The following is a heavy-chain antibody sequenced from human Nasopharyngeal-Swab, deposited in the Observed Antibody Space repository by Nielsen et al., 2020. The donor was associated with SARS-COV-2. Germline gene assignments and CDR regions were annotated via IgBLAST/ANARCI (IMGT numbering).Heavy chain of an antibody. CDR2: MNPNSGNT. CDR3: ARDVKIHITGTFDY. CDR1: GYTFTSYD. Sequence: ASVKVSCKASGYTFTSYDINWVRQATGQGLEWMGWMNPNSGNTGYAQKLQGRVTMTTDTSTSTAYMELRSLRSDDTAVYYCARDVKIHITGTFDYWGQGTLVTVSS. J-gene: IGHJ4*02. D-gene: IGHD1-20*01. V-gene: IGHV1-8*01.